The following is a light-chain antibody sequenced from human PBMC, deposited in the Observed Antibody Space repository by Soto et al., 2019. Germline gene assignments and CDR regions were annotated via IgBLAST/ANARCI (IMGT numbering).Light chain of an antibody. Sequence: QSALTQPASVSGSPGQSITISCTGTSSDIGDYNFVSWYQQHPDIAPKLMIYDVSKRPSGVSHRFSASKSGNTASLTISGLHTEDEADYYCSSYTSSSTLLFGTGTKLTVL. CDR1: SSDIGDYNF. CDR3: SSYTSSSTLL. CDR2: DVS. V-gene: IGLV2-14*01. J-gene: IGLJ1*01.